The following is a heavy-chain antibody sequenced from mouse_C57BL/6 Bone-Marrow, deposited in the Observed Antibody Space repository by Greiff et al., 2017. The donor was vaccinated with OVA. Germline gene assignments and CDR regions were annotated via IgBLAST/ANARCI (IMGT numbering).Heavy chain of an antibody. CDR3: ARRGGYSWFAY. CDR2: IDPSDSYT. Sequence: QVQLQQPGAELVKPGASVKLSCKASGYTFTSYWMQWVKQRPGQGLEWIGEIDPSDSYTNYNQKFKGKATLTVDTSSSTAYMQLSSLTSEDSAVDYCARRGGYSWFAYWGQGTLVTVSA. D-gene: IGHD2-2*01. CDR1: GYTFTSYW. V-gene: IGHV1-50*01. J-gene: IGHJ3*01.